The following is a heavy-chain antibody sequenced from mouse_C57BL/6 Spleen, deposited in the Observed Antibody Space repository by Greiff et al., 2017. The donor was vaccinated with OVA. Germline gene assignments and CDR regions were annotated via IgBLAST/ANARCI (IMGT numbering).Heavy chain of an antibody. V-gene: IGHV3-6*01. CDR3: ARGDYGSLYFDV. Sequence: EVQLVESGPGLVKPSQSLSLTCSVTGYSITSGYYWNWIRQFPGNKLEWMGYISYDGSNNYNPSLKNRISITRDTSKNQFFLKLNSVTTEDTATYYCARGDYGSLYFDVWGTGTTVTVSS. J-gene: IGHJ1*03. CDR2: ISYDGSN. CDR1: GYSITSGYY. D-gene: IGHD1-1*01.